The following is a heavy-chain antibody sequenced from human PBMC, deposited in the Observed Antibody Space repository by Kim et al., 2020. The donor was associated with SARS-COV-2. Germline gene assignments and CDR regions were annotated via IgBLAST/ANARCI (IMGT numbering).Heavy chain of an antibody. V-gene: IGHV1-2*02. D-gene: IGHD4-17*01. J-gene: IGHJ4*02. CDR1: GYTFTGYY. CDR3: ARDQTMTTVRFDY. Sequence: ASVKVSCKASGYTFTGYYMHWVRQAPGQGLEWMGWINPNSGGTNYAQKFQGRVTMTRDTSISTAYMELSRLRSDDTAVYYCARDQTMTTVRFDYWGQGTLVTVSS. CDR2: INPNSGGT.